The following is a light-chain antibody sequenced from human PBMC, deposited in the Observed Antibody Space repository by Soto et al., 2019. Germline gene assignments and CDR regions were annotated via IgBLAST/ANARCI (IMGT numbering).Light chain of an antibody. V-gene: IGKV3-15*01. CDR3: QQYNNWPPIT. J-gene: IGKJ5*01. Sequence: PGERATLSCRASQSVGGFLAWYQQKPGQAPRLLIYGASTRATGIPARFSGSGSGTEFTLTISNLQSEDFAVYYCQQYNNWPPITFGQGTRLEIK. CDR2: GAS. CDR1: QSVGGF.